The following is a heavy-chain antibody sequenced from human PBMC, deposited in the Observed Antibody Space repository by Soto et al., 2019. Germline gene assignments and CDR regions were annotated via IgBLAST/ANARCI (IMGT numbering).Heavy chain of an antibody. Sequence: QVQLQESGPGLVKPSETLSLTCTLSGDPITSGGFYWTWIRQHPAKGLEWIGYIYYSGVTYYNPSLTSRATISVDTSKNQCSLNLSSVSAADTAMYYCARDLRGRRSGRFDPWGQGTLVTVSS. J-gene: IGHJ5*02. D-gene: IGHD3-10*01. CDR1: GDPITSGGFY. V-gene: IGHV4-31*03. CDR3: ARDLRGRRSGRFDP. CDR2: IYYSGVT.